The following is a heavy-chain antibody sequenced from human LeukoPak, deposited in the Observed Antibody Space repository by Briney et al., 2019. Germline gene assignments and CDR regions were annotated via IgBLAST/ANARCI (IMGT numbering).Heavy chain of an antibody. CDR1: GFPLSDAW. CDR2: ISGSGGDT. J-gene: IGHJ4*02. V-gene: IGHV3-23*01. CDR3: AKKGATTGDFDY. Sequence: GGSLRLSCAVSGFPLSDAWMNWVRQAPGKGPEWVSAISGSGGDTYYADSVRGRFTISRDNSKNTLYLQMNSLRAEDTAVYYCAKKGATTGDFDYWGQGTLVTVSS. D-gene: IGHD1-26*01.